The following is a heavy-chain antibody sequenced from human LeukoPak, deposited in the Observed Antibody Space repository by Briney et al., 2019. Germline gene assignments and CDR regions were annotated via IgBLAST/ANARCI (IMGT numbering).Heavy chain of an antibody. J-gene: IGHJ2*01. V-gene: IGHV3-21*01. Sequence: PGGSLRLSCTASGFTFSSYSMNWVRQAPGKGLEWVSSINSGSTYISYADSLKGRFTISRENAKNSLYLQMNSLRAGDTAVYYCARAAYSSTWYSRYFDLWGRGTLVTVSS. CDR2: INSGSTYI. D-gene: IGHD6-13*01. CDR3: ARAAYSSTWYSRYFDL. CDR1: GFTFSSYS.